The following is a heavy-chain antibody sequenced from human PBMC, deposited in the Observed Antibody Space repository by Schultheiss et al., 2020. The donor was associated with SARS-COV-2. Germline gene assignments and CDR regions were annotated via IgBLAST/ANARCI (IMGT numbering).Heavy chain of an antibody. D-gene: IGHD2-2*01. CDR2: ISYDGTDE. CDR3: AREYCSSTSCYGVDY. V-gene: IGHV3-30*01. CDR1: GFTFNTSV. J-gene: IGHJ4*02. Sequence: GGSLRLSCAASGFTFNTSVMGWVRQAPGKGLQWVAVISYDGTDENYADSVKGRFTISRDNSKNTLYLQMNSLRSDDTAVYYCAREYCSSTSCYGVDYWGQGTLVTVSS.